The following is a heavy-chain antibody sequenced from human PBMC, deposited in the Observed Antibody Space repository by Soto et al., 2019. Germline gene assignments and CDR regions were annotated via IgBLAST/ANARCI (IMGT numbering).Heavy chain of an antibody. CDR1: GFTFSSYA. CDR2: MTGSGGIT. Sequence: EVQLLESGGGLVQPGESLRLSCAVSGFTFSSYAMSWVRQAPGKGLEWVSAMTGSGGITYYADSVKGRFTISRDNYKNMVYLQMNSLRAEDTAIYYCAKDGLGYCSSTSCYRHYYYGLDVWGQGTTVTVSS. V-gene: IGHV3-23*01. CDR3: AKDGLGYCSSTSCYRHYYYGLDV. J-gene: IGHJ6*02. D-gene: IGHD2-2*02.